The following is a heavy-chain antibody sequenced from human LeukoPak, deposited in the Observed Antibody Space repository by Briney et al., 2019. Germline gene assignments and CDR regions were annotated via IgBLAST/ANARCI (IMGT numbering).Heavy chain of an antibody. Sequence: SQTLSLACTVSGGSISSGDYYWSWIRQPPGKGLEWIGYIYYSGSTYYNPSLKSRVTISIDTSKNQFSLKLSSVTAADTAVYYCARTRGYSGYDFDYWGQGTLVTVSS. J-gene: IGHJ4*02. CDR3: ARTRGYSGYDFDY. CDR1: GGSISSGDYY. CDR2: IYYSGST. V-gene: IGHV4-30-4*01. D-gene: IGHD5-12*01.